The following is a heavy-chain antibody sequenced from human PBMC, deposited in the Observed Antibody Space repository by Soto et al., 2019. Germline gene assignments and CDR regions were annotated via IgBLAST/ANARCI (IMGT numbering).Heavy chain of an antibody. CDR1: GFTFKTYG. CDR2: ISDDGSNK. D-gene: IGHD5-18*01. Sequence: QVQLVESGGGVVQPGRSLRLSCAASGFTFKTYGMHWVCQSPGKGLEWVAVISDDGSNKYNIASVEGRFTIFRDNSKNPLYLPMNSLRNADTAVYYCARGGGFTYGTNDAFDIWGQGTMVTVSS. CDR3: ARGGGFTYGTNDAFDI. V-gene: IGHV3-30*03. J-gene: IGHJ3*02.